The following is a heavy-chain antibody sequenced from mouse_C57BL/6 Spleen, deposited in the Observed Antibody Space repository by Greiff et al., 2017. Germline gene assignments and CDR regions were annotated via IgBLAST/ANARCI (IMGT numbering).Heavy chain of an antibody. J-gene: IGHJ4*01. Sequence: DVMLVESGGGLVKPGGSLKLSCAASGFTFSDYGMHWVRQAPEKGLEWVAYISSGSNTIYYADTVKGRFPISRDNAKNTLLLQMTSLRSEDTAMYYCSRPSTVNAMDYWGQGTSVTVSS. CDR2: ISSGSNTI. V-gene: IGHV5-17*01. CDR3: SRPSTVNAMDY. D-gene: IGHD1-1*01. CDR1: GFTFSDYG.